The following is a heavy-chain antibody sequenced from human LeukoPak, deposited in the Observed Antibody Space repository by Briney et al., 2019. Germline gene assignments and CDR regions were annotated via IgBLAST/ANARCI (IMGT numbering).Heavy chain of an antibody. D-gene: IGHD4-17*01. CDR2: IYYSGST. Sequence: SETLSLTCTVSGGSISSSSYYWGWIRQPPGKGLVWIGSIYYSGSTYYNPSLKSRVTISVDTSKNQFSLKLSSVTAADTAVYYCARLDYGDYGGFVWYFDLWGRGTLVTVSS. J-gene: IGHJ2*01. CDR3: ARLDYGDYGGFVWYFDL. CDR1: GGSISSSSYY. V-gene: IGHV4-39*01.